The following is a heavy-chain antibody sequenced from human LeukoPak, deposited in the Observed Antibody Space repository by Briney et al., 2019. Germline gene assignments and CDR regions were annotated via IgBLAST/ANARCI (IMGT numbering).Heavy chain of an antibody. Sequence: SSVKVSCKASGGTFSRYAISWVRQAPGQGLEWMGRIIPIFGTANYAQKFQGRVTITTDESTSTAYMELSSLRSEDTAVYYCASRGPLAALTEYYFDYWGQGTLVTVSS. CDR2: IIPIFGTA. CDR3: ASRGPLAALTEYYFDY. J-gene: IGHJ4*02. CDR1: GGTFSRYA. D-gene: IGHD6-6*01. V-gene: IGHV1-69*05.